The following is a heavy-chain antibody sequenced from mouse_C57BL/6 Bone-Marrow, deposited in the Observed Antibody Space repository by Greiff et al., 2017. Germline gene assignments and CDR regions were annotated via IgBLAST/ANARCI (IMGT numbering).Heavy chain of an antibody. D-gene: IGHD1-1*01. CDR3: ARGPYYGSSYGWFAY. CDR1: GYTFTSYW. J-gene: IGHJ3*01. V-gene: IGHV1-69*01. Sequence: QVHVKQPGAELVMPGASVKLSCKASGYTFTSYWMHWVKQRPGQGLEWIGEIDPSDSYTNYHQKFKGKSTLTVDKSSSTAYMQLSSLTSEDSAVYYCARGPYYGSSYGWFAYWGQGTLVTVSA. CDR2: IDPSDSYT.